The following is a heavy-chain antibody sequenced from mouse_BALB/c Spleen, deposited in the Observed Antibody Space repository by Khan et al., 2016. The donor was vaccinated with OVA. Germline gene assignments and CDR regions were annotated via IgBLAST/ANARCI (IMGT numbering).Heavy chain of an antibody. J-gene: IGHJ2*01. V-gene: IGHV1-7*01. CDR2: INPTSDYT. CDR1: GYTFTTYW. Sequence: QVQLKESGAELAKPGASVKMSCKASGYTFTTYWMHWVKQRPGQGLEWIGYINPTSDYTDYNEKFKDKATLSADKSSSTAYMQLSSLTSEDSAVYYCGRDRIDYWGQGTTLTVSS. CDR3: GRDRIDY.